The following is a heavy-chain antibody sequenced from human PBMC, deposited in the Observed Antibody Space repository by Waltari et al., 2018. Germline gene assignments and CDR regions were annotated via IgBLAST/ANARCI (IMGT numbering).Heavy chain of an antibody. D-gene: IGHD2-15*01. CDR2: IYYSGST. Sequence: QLQLQESGPGLVKPSETLSLTCTVSGGSISSSSYYWGWIRQPPGTGLEWIGRIYYSGSTDSNPALQSRGTISVSTSKIQFALKLSSVTAADTAVYYCASRAIQDIVVVVASHWYFDLWGRGTLVTVSS. J-gene: IGHJ2*01. CDR3: ASRAIQDIVVVVASHWYFDL. CDR1: GGSISSSSYY. V-gene: IGHV4-39*07.